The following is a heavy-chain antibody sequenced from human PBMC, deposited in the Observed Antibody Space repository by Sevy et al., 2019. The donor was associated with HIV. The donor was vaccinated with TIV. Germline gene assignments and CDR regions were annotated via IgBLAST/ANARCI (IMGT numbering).Heavy chain of an antibody. CDR2: ISRSSTYI. J-gene: IGHJ4*02. CDR1: GFTFSTYS. Sequence: GGSLRLSFATSGFTFSTYSMNWVRQAPGKGLEWVSSISRSSTYIYYTDSVKGRFTLSRDNARNSLYLQMNSLRVDDTAVYYCARDSGYTGYDWGQGTLVTVSS. V-gene: IGHV3-21*01. D-gene: IGHD5-12*01. CDR3: ARDSGYTGYD.